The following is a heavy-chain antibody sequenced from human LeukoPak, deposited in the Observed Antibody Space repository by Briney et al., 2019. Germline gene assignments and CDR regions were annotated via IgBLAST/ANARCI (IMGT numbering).Heavy chain of an antibody. CDR3: ARARGYTYYYYMDV. J-gene: IGHJ6*03. CDR2: ISAYNGNT. Sequence: ASVKVSCKASGYTFTSYGISWVRQAPGQGLEWMGWISAYNGNTNYAQKLQGRVTMTTDTSTSTAYMELRSLRSDDTAVYYCARARGYTYYYYMDVWGKGTTVTVSS. D-gene: IGHD5-18*01. V-gene: IGHV1-18*01. CDR1: GYTFTSYG.